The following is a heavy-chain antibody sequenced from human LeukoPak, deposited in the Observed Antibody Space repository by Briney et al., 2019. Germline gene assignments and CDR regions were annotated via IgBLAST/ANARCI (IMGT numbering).Heavy chain of an antibody. CDR1: GFTFSSYG. CDR3: ARDAYCSGGSCPVPQAGIDY. J-gene: IGHJ4*02. D-gene: IGHD2-15*01. V-gene: IGHV3-33*01. CDR2: IWYDGSNK. Sequence: GGSLRLSCAASGFTFSSYGMHWVRQAPGKGLEWVAVIWYDGSNKYYADSVKGRFTISRDNSKNTLYLQMNSLRAEDTAVYYCARDAYCSGGSCPVPQAGIDYWGQGTLVTVSS.